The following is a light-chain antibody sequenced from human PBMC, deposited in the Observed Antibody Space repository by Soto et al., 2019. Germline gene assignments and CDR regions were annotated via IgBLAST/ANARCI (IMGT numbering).Light chain of an antibody. CDR1: QSISNY. J-gene: IGKJ1*01. Sequence: DIQMTQSPSSLSASVGDRVTITCRASQSISNYLNWYQQKPGKAPKLLIYAASSMQSGVPSRFSGSGSDTDFTLTISSLQPDDSATYYRQQSFSPLWTFGQGTKVEV. CDR3: QQSFSPLWT. CDR2: AAS. V-gene: IGKV1-39*01.